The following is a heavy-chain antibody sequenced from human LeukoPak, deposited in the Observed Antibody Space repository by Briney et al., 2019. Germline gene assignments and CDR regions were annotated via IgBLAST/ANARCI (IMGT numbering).Heavy chain of an antibody. CDR3: AKDIMGSRDIWFDP. CDR1: GFSFDDYV. J-gene: IGHJ5*02. V-gene: IGHV3-43*02. Sequence: GGSLRLSCAASGFSFDDYVMHWVRQSPGKGLEWVSLISGDGGSTYYADSVRGRFTISRDNSKNSLYLQMSSLRTEDTALYYCAKDIMGSRDIWFDPWGQGTLVTVSS. D-gene: IGHD2-8*01. CDR2: ISGDGGST.